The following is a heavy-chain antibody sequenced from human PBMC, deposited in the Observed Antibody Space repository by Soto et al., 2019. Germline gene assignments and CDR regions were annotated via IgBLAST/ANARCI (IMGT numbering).Heavy chain of an antibody. D-gene: IGHD2-2*01. J-gene: IGHJ6*02. Sequence: GGSLRLSCAASGFIFSSYSMNWVRQAPGKGLEWVSYISSSSTIYYADSVKGRFTISRDNAKNSLYLQMNSLRAEDTAVYYCARDPNIVLVPAALRSYYYYYGMDVWGQGTTVTVSS. CDR1: GFIFSSYS. CDR3: ARDPNIVLVPAALRSYYYYYGMDV. V-gene: IGHV3-48*01. CDR2: ISSSSTI.